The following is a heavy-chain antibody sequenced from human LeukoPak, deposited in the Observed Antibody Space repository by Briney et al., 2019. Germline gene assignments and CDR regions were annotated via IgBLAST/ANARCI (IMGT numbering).Heavy chain of an antibody. CDR2: MSDYNGNT. V-gene: IGHV1-18*01. J-gene: IGHJ6*02. D-gene: IGHD1-26*01. CDR3: ARDGSYWAYYYGMDV. Sequence: ASVKVSCKASVYTFTSYGISWVRQAPGQGREGMGWMSDYNGNTTYAQKLQGRVTLTTDTSKSTDYMELRSLRSDDTAVYYCARDGSYWAYYYGMDVWGQGTTVTVSS. CDR1: VYTFTSYG.